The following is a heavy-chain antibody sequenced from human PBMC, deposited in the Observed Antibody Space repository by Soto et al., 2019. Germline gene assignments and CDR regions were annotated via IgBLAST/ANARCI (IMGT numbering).Heavy chain of an antibody. J-gene: IGHJ6*02. CDR3: ARDQYYYGSGEYGMDV. CDR2: IWYDGSNK. Sequence: PXGSLGLSCAAPGFTFSSYGMHWVRQAPGKGLEWVAVIWYDGSNKYYADSVKGRFTISRDNSKNTLYLQMNSLRAEDTAVYYCARDQYYYGSGEYGMDVWGQGTTVTVSS. V-gene: IGHV3-33*01. CDR1: GFTFSSYG. D-gene: IGHD3-10*01.